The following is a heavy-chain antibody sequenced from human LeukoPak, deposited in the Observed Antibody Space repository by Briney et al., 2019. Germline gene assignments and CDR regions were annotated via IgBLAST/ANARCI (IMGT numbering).Heavy chain of an antibody. V-gene: IGHV4-39*07. CDR2: VYYSGST. CDR3: ARGLEDFDWLFRYYVDY. CDR1: GGSISSSTYY. J-gene: IGHJ4*02. Sequence: SETLSLTCTVSGGSISSSTYYWVWIRPPPGKGLEWIGSVYYSGSTYYNPSLKSRVTISVDTSKNQFSLKLSSVTAADTAVYYCARGLEDFDWLFRYYVDYWGQGTLVTVSS. D-gene: IGHD3-9*01.